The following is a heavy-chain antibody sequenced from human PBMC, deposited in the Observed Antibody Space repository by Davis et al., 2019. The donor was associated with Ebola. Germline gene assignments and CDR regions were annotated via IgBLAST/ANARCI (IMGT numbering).Heavy chain of an antibody. D-gene: IGHD2-15*01. Sequence: PGGSLRLSCAASGFTFRSYAMSWVRQAPGKGLEWVSVMSGSSDTTHYADSVKGRFTISRDSSKNTLYLQMNSLRAEDTAVYYCARGSWDIVVVVAATPVDYWGQGTLVTVSS. V-gene: IGHV3-23*01. CDR1: GFTFRSYA. CDR3: ARGSWDIVVVVAATPVDY. J-gene: IGHJ4*02. CDR2: MSGSSDTT.